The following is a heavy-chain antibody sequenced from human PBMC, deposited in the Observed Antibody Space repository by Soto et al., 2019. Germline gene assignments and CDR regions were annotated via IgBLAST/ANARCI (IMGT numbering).Heavy chain of an antibody. CDR1: GGSISSFY. Sequence: VQLQESGPGLAKPSETLSLTCTVSGGSISSFYWSWIRQPPGKGLECIGNVLYSGSTIYNPSLKNRVTISFDTSKNQFSLKLSSVTAADTGVYYCAKEVCDPNGCYGRWLDPWGQGTLVTVSS. V-gene: IGHV4-59*01. D-gene: IGHD2-2*01. CDR2: VLYSGST. CDR3: AKEVCDPNGCYGRWLDP. J-gene: IGHJ5*02.